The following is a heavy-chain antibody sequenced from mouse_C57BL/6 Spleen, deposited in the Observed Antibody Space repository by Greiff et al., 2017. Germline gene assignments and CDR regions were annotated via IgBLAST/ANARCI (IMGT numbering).Heavy chain of an antibody. J-gene: IGHJ3*01. Sequence: EVQLVESGGGLVKPGGSLKLSCAASGFTFSSYAMSWVRQTPEKRLEWVATISDGGSYTYYPDNVKGRFTISRDNAKNNLYLQMSHLKSEDTAMYYCARDNYGNSRFAYWGQGTLVTVSA. CDR2: ISDGGSYT. CDR3: ARDNYGNSRFAY. CDR1: GFTFSSYA. D-gene: IGHD2-1*01. V-gene: IGHV5-4*01.